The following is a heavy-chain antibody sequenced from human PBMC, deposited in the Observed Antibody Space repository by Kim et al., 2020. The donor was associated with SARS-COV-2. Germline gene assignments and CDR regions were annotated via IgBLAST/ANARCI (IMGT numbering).Heavy chain of an antibody. V-gene: IGHV3-33*01. D-gene: IGHD3-10*01. Sequence: GGSLRLSCAGSGFTFRNYGIHWVRQAPGKGLEWVAIIWYDGSNKYYADSVKGRFTISRDNSKDTVYLQMSSLRAEDTAIYYCARGDGSCSSYFDLWGQGTLVTVTS. CDR1: GFTFRNYG. CDR2: IWYDGSNK. J-gene: IGHJ4*02. CDR3: ARGDGSCSSYFDL.